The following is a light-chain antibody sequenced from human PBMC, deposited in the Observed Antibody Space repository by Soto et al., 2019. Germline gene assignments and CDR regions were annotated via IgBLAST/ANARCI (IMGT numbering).Light chain of an antibody. J-gene: IGKJ5*01. CDR1: QSVGTY. Sequence: EIVLTQSPATLSLSPGERATLSCRASQSVGTYLAWYQQKPGLAPRLLIYDASNRATGIPARFSGSGSGTDFTLTISSLEPEDFAVYYCQQRSTWPLITFGQGTRLEIK. CDR3: QQRSTWPLIT. V-gene: IGKV3-11*01. CDR2: DAS.